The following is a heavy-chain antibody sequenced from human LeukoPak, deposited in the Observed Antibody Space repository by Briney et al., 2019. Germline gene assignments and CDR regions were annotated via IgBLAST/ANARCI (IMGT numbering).Heavy chain of an antibody. D-gene: IGHD3-22*01. CDR2: ISAASHGI. CDR3: ARDQYYDSKGWFDP. V-gene: IGHV3-48*01. Sequence: GALRLSCAASGFTFSVYSMTWVRQAPGKGLEWISHISAASHGIYYADSVKGRFTVSRDNAKNSVFLLLTSLRPEDTAVYYCARDQYYDSKGWFDPWGQGTLVTVSS. J-gene: IGHJ5*02. CDR1: GFTFSVYS.